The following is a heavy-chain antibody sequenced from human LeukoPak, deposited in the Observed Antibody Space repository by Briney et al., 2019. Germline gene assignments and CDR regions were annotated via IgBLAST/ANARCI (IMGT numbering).Heavy chain of an antibody. J-gene: IGHJ4*02. CDR2: MSAYNGNT. D-gene: IGHD2-2*01. CDR1: GYTFTIYG. V-gene: IGHV1-18*04. CDR3: ARGYCSSTSCSSADFDY. Sequence: KGSGYTFTIYGISWVRQAPGQGLEWMGWMSAYNGNTNYTQKLQGRVTITTDTSTSTAYMELRSLRSDDTAVYYCARGYCSSTSCSSADFDYWGQGTLVTVSS.